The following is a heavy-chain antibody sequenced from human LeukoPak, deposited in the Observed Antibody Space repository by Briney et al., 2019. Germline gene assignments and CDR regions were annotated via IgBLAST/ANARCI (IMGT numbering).Heavy chain of an antibody. CDR3: AKDRLLRGYSYGSYFDY. CDR2: ISGSGGST. D-gene: IGHD5-18*01. CDR1: GFTFSSYA. J-gene: IGHJ4*02. Sequence: GGSLRLSCAASGFTFSSYAMSWVRQAPGKGLEWVSAISGSGGSTYCADSVKGRFTISRDNSKNTLYLQMNSLRAEDTAVYYCAKDRLLRGYSYGSYFDYWGQGTLVTVSS. V-gene: IGHV3-23*01.